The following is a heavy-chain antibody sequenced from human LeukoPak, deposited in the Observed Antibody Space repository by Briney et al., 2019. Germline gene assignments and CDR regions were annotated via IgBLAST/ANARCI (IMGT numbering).Heavy chain of an antibody. D-gene: IGHD1-1*01. CDR2: ISSSSSYI. V-gene: IGHV3-21*01. Sequence: WGSLRLSCAASGFTFSSYSMNWVRQAPGKGLEWVSSISSSSSYIYYADSVKGRFTISRDNAKNSLYLQMNSLRAEDTAVYYCARDRTTGTLFDAFDIWGQGTMVTVSS. J-gene: IGHJ3*02. CDR3: ARDRTTGTLFDAFDI. CDR1: GFTFSSYS.